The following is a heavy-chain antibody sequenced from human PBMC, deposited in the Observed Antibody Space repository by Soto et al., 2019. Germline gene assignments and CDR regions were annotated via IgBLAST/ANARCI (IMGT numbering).Heavy chain of an antibody. CDR2: LYYRGAT. D-gene: IGHD2-21*02. CDR3: FGVMAATLDY. Sequence: PSETLSLTCSVSGGSIRNTNYHFFWIRQPPGKGLEWIGTLYYRGATDYNPSLKTRVTISVDTSKNLLSLNLSSVTAADTAVYYCFGVMAATLDYWGQGTLVTVS. CDR1: GGSIRNTNYH. V-gene: IGHV4-39*01. J-gene: IGHJ4*01.